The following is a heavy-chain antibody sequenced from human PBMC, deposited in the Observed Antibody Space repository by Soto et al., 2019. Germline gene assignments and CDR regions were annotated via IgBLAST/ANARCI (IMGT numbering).Heavy chain of an antibody. Sequence: GGSLRLSCAASGFTFSNYGMHWVRQAPGKGLEWVAVTSYDGDKEYYADSVKGRFTISRGNSKNTLYLQMNSLRVEDTAVYYCAKDIALVRGVIIDLDVWGQGTTVTVSS. V-gene: IGHV3-30*18. J-gene: IGHJ6*02. CDR1: GFTFSNYG. CDR3: AKDIALVRGVIIDLDV. CDR2: TSYDGDKE. D-gene: IGHD3-10*01.